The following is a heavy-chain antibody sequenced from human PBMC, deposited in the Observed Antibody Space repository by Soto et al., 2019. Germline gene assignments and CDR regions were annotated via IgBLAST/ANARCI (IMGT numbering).Heavy chain of an antibody. Sequence: SEALSLTCAGYGGTFRSDYWSWIRQPPGKGLEWIGEINHSGSTNYNPSLKSRVTISVDTSKNQFSLKLSSVTAADTAVYYCVRLYYSKDYGMDVCGQRNTVT. CDR3: VRLYYSKDYGMDV. D-gene: IGHD4-4*01. CDR2: INHSGST. V-gene: IGHV4-34*08. CDR1: GGTFRSDY. J-gene: IGHJ6*02.